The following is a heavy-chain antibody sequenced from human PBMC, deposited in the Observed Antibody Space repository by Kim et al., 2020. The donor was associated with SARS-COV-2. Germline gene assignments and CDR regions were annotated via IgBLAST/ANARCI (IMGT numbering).Heavy chain of an antibody. V-gene: IGHV3-48*03. Sequence: GGSLRLSCAASGFIFSSYEMNWVRQAPGKGLEWVSYISSSGSTIYYADSVKGRFAISRDIAKNSLYLQMNSLRAEDTAVYYCVRSDKVGPTRIHFDYWGQGTLVTVSS. CDR1: GFIFSSYE. J-gene: IGHJ4*02. CDR2: ISSSGSTI. D-gene: IGHD1-26*01. CDR3: VRSDKVGPTRIHFDY.